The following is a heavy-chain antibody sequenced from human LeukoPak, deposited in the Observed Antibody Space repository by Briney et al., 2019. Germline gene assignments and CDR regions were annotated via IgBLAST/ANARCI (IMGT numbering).Heavy chain of an antibody. V-gene: IGHV1-69*05. D-gene: IGHD4-17*01. CDR1: GGTFNNSA. CDR3: ARDVHGDYGSGWFDP. J-gene: IGHJ5*02. CDR2: IMPLFGTA. Sequence: SVKVSCKXSGGTFNNSAISWVRQAPGQGLEWLGGIMPLFGTAGYAQKFQGRVTITKDESTRTVYLELTSLTSDDTAVYYCARDVHGDYGSGWFDPWGQGTLVSVSS.